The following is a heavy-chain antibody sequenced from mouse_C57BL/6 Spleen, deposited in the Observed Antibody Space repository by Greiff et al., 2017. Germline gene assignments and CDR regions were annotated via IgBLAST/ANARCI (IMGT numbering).Heavy chain of an antibody. CDR3: ASSPITTVVEDY. D-gene: IGHD1-1*01. V-gene: IGHV1-81*01. CDR1: GYTFTSYG. Sequence: VQLQQSGAELARPGASVKLSCKASGYTFTSYGISWVKQRTGQGLEWIGEIYPRSGNTYYNEKFKGKATLTADKSSSTAYMELRSLTSEDSAVYLCASSPITTVVEDYWGQGTTLTVSS. J-gene: IGHJ2*01. CDR2: IYPRSGNT.